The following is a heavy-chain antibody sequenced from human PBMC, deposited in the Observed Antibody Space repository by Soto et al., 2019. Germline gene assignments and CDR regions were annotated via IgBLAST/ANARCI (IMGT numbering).Heavy chain of an antibody. CDR2: IYYSGST. J-gene: IGHJ3*02. D-gene: IGHD3-3*01. Sequence: SETLSLTCPVSGGSSSSYYWSLIRQPPGKGLEWIGYIYYSGSTNYNPSLKSRVTISVDTSKNQFSLKLSSVTAADTAVYYCARQKGRDDFWSGYLSFDIWGQGTMVTV. V-gene: IGHV4-59*08. CDR1: GGSSSSYY. CDR3: ARQKGRDDFWSGYLSFDI.